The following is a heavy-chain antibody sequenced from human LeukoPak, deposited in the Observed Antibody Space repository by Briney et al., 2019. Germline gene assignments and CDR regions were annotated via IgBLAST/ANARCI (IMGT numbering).Heavy chain of an antibody. Sequence: SETLSLTCTVSGGSISSYYWSWIRQPPGKGLEWIGYIYYSGSTNYNPSLKSRVTISVDTSKNQFSLKLNSVTAADTAVYYCARGKEVITMLRGLKPGFYFDYWGQGTLVTVSS. CDR2: IYYSGST. D-gene: IGHD3-10*01. CDR3: ARGKEVITMLRGLKPGFYFDY. CDR1: GGSISSYY. J-gene: IGHJ4*02. V-gene: IGHV4-59*01.